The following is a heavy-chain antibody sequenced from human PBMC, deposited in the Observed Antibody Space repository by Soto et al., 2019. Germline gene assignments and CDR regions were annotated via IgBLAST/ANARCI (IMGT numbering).Heavy chain of an antibody. J-gene: IGHJ3*02. CDR1: GGSVSSYY. Sequence: SETLSLTCTVSGGSVSSYYWSWIRQPAGKGLEWIGRIYTSGSTNYNPSLKSRVTMSLDRPKNQFSLKLSSVTAADTAVYYCARELLFYDSDGFSWDDAFDIWGQGTMVTVSS. V-gene: IGHV4-4*07. D-gene: IGHD3-22*01. CDR2: IYTSGST. CDR3: ARELLFYDSDGFSWDDAFDI.